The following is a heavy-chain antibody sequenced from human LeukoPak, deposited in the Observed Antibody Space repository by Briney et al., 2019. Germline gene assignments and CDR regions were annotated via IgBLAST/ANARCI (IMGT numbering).Heavy chain of an antibody. Sequence: GGSLRLSCAASGFTFSSYPMSWVRQAPGKGLECVSAISCSGGSTYYADSIKGRFTVSRDNSKNTLFLQMDSLRAEDTAVYYCAKLVLPAAIISPYNWFDPWGQGTLVIVSS. D-gene: IGHD2-2*01. CDR2: ISCSGGST. J-gene: IGHJ5*02. V-gene: IGHV3-23*01. CDR3: AKLVLPAAIISPYNWFDP. CDR1: GFTFSSYP.